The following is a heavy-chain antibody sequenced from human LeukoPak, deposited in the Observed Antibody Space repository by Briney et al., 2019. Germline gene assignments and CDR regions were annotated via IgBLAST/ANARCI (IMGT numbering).Heavy chain of an antibody. D-gene: IGHD1-1*01. J-gene: IGHJ5*02. CDR1: GGSISSYY. CDR3: ARGLEYNWNDHSRFNWFDP. Sequence: SETLSLTCTVSGGSISSYYWSWIRQPAGKGLEWIGRIYTSGSTNYNPSLKSRVTMSVDTSKNQFSLKLSSVTAADTAVYYCARGLEYNWNDHSRFNWFDPWGQGTLVTVSS. V-gene: IGHV4-4*07. CDR2: IYTSGST.